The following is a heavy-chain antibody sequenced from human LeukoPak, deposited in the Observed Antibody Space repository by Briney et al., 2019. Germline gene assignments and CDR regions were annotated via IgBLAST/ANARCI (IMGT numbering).Heavy chain of an antibody. J-gene: IGHJ4*02. Sequence: SETLSLTCTVSGGSISSGDYYWSWLRQPPGKGLEWIGYIYYSGSTYYNPSLKSRVTISVDTSKNQFSLKLSSVTVADTAVYYCARVYGTVWFGIDCWGQGTLVTVSS. CDR1: GGSISSGDYY. CDR2: IYYSGST. D-gene: IGHD3-10*01. V-gene: IGHV4-30-4*01. CDR3: ARVYGTVWFGIDC.